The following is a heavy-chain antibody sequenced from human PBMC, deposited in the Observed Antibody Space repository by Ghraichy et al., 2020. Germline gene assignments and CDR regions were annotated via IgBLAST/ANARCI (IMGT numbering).Heavy chain of an antibody. V-gene: IGHV4-39*07. Sequence: SETLSLTCSVSGGSISSNSYYWGWIRQSPGEGLEWIGSIFYGGTTYSNPSLKSRVTQSVDTSKNQFSLKLASVTAADTAVYYCARLQRSVTWHPGGYFDFWGQGTLVTVSA. D-gene: IGHD3-16*01. CDR2: IFYGGTT. CDR3: ARLQRSVTWHPGGYFDF. CDR1: GGSISSNSYY. J-gene: IGHJ4*02.